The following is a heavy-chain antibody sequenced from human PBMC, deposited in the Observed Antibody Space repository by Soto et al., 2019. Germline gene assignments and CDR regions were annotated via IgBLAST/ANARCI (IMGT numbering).Heavy chain of an antibody. CDR3: ARVRLESYSEYYYYGMDV. V-gene: IGHV4-34*01. J-gene: IGHJ6*02. CDR2: INHSGST. D-gene: IGHD3-3*01. Sequence: PSETLSLTCAVYGGSFSGYYWSWIRQPPGKGLEWIGEINHSGSTNYNPSLKSRVTISVDTSKNQFSLKLSSVTAADTAVYYCARVRLESYSEYYYYGMDVWGQGTTVTVSS. CDR1: GGSFSGYY.